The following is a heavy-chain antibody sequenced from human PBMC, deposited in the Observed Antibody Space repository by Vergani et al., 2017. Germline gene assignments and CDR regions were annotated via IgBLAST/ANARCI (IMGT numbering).Heavy chain of an antibody. Sequence: QVQLVESGGGVVQPGTSLRLSCVVSGFAFNRHAMYWVRQAPGKVLEWVVGISFDGTNEYYPDLVKGRFTISRDIAKNTLYLQVRSLRLDDTGVYHCVRDRGLCAGGRCYTEAWDYWGQGTPVTVSS. D-gene: IGHD2-2*02. V-gene: IGHV3-30-3*01. J-gene: IGHJ4*02. CDR1: GFAFNRHA. CDR3: VRDRGLCAGGRCYTEAWDY. CDR2: ISFDGTNE.